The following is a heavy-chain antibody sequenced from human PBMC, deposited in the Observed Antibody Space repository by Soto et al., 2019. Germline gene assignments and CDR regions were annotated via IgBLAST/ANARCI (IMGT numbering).Heavy chain of an antibody. CDR2: TYYSGNT. D-gene: IGHD3-16*01. Sequence: SETLSLTCTVSGGSISSGGYYWTWIRQHPGKGLEWIGNTYYSGNTYYNPSLKSRVSISVDTSKDQFSLKLNSVSAADTAVYYCAKDLGTNSASLDYWGQGTLVTVSS. CDR1: GGSISSGGYY. J-gene: IGHJ4*02. V-gene: IGHV4-31*03. CDR3: AKDLGTNSASLDY.